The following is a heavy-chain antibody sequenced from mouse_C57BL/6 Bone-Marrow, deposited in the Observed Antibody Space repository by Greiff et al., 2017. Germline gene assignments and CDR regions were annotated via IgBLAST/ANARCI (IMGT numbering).Heavy chain of an antibody. D-gene: IGHD1-1*01. Sequence: QVHVKQPGTELVKPGASVKLSCKASGYTFTSYWMHWVKQRPGQGLEWIGNINPSNGGTNYNEKFKSKATLTVDKSSSTAYMQLSSLTSEDSAVYYCARSDYYYGSSYGDYWGQGTTLTVSS. CDR3: ARSDYYYGSSYGDY. CDR2: INPSNGGT. V-gene: IGHV1-53*01. J-gene: IGHJ2*01. CDR1: GYTFTSYW.